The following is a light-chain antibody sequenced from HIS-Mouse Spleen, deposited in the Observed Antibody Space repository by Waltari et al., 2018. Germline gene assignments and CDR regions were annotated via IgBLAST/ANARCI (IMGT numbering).Light chain of an antibody. J-gene: IGLJ2*01. V-gene: IGLV3-10*01. CDR3: YSTDSSGNHRV. CDR2: EDS. CDR1: ALPNKY. Sequence: SYDLTQPPPVSVSPGQTARIPFSGDALPNKYAYWYQQKSGQAPVLVIDEDSKRPSGIPERFSGSSSGTMATLTISGAQVEDEADYYCYSTDSSGNHRVFGGGTKLTVL.